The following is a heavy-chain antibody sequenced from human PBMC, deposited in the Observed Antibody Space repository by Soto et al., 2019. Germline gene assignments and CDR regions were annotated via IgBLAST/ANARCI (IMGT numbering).Heavy chain of an antibody. D-gene: IGHD6-13*01. J-gene: IGHJ4*02. V-gene: IGHV3-23*01. Sequence: XGSLRLSCAASGFTFSAYAMSWVRQAPGKGLEWVSVISGSGGTTYYADSVKGRFTISRDNSKNTLYVQMNSLRAEDMAVYYCAKVRESAAAGYFDSWGQGTLVTVSS. CDR3: AKVRESAAAGYFDS. CDR2: ISGSGGTT. CDR1: GFTFSAYA.